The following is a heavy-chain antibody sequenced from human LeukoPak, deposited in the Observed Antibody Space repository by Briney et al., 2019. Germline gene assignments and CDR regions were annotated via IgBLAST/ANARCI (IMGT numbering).Heavy chain of an antibody. Sequence: PGGSLRLSCAASGFTFSSYSMNWVRQAPGKGLEWVSSISSSSSYIYYADSVKGRFTISRDNAKNSLYLQMNSLRAEDTAVYYCARDRPPPLYYYDSSGYYNYYYGMDVWGQGTTVTVSS. CDR2: ISSSSSYI. D-gene: IGHD3-22*01. V-gene: IGHV3-21*01. CDR3: ARDRPPPLYYYDSSGYYNYYYGMDV. J-gene: IGHJ6*02. CDR1: GFTFSSYS.